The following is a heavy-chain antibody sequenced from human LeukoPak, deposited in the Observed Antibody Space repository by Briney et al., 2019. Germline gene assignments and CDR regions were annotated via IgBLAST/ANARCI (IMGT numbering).Heavy chain of an antibody. CDR2: ISGSGGST. Sequence: GGSLRLSCAASGFTFSSYAMSWVRQAPGKGLEWVSAISGSGGSTYYADSVKGRFTISRDNSKNTLYLQMSSLRAEDTAVYYCARVAIWVRQTYYYDSSGYYSYWYFDLWGRGTLVTVSS. D-gene: IGHD3-22*01. V-gene: IGHV3-23*01. CDR1: GFTFSSYA. CDR3: ARVAIWVRQTYYYDSSGYYSYWYFDL. J-gene: IGHJ2*01.